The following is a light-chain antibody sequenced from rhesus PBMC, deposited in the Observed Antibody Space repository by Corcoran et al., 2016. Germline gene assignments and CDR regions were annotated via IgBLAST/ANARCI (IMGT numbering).Light chain of an antibody. CDR1: QNINSN. Sequence: MTQSPSALSASVGDRVTISCRASQNINSNLAWYQQKPGKAPKVLIYTASRLQTGIPSRFSGSGSGTDFTLTIHRLQPEDSATYYCQPYYDRPFTFGGGTKVDLK. CDR2: TAS. J-gene: IGKJ4*01. CDR3: QPYYDRPFT. V-gene: IGKV1S8*01.